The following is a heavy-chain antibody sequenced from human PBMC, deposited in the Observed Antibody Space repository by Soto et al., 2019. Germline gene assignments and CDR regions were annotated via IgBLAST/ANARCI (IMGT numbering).Heavy chain of an antibody. D-gene: IGHD6-6*01. CDR2: IYYSGST. J-gene: IGHJ4*02. CDR3: ARGFEYLPRSPPSQ. Sequence: SETLSLTCTVSGGSISSGGYYWSWIRQHPGKGLEWIGYIYYSGSTYYNPSLKSRVTKSVDTSKNQFSLKLSSVTAADTVVYYCARGFEYLPRSPPSQWGQGTLVTVSS. V-gene: IGHV4-31*03. CDR1: GGSISSGGYY.